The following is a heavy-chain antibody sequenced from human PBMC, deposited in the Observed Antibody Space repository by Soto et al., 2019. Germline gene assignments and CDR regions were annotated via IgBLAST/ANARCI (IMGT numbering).Heavy chain of an antibody. CDR3: ARDCGGDCYYYYGMDV. CDR1: GFTFSDYY. V-gene: IGHV3-11*06. Sequence: GGSLRLSCAASGFTFSDYYMSWIRQAPGKGLEWVSYISSSSSYTNYADSVKGRFTISRDNAKNSLYLQMNSLRAEDTAVYYCARDCGGDCYYYYGMDVLGQGTTVTVSS. D-gene: IGHD2-21*02. CDR2: ISSSSSYT. J-gene: IGHJ6*02.